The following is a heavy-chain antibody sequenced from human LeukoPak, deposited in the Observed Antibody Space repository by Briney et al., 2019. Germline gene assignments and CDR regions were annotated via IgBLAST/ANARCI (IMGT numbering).Heavy chain of an antibody. J-gene: IGHJ4*02. CDR3: AILGGSGWHGDY. Sequence: GASVKVSCKASGYTFTSYAMHWVRQAPGQRLEWMGWINAGNGNTKYSQKFQGRVTITRDTSASTAYMELSSLRSEDTAVYYCAILGGSGWHGDYWGQGTLVTVSS. D-gene: IGHD6-19*01. CDR2: INAGNGNT. V-gene: IGHV1-3*01. CDR1: GYTFTSYA.